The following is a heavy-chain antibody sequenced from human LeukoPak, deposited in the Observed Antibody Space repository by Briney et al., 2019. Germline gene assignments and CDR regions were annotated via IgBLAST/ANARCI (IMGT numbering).Heavy chain of an antibody. V-gene: IGHV4-39*01. CDR2: SYYTGST. D-gene: IGHD2-15*01. CDR1: GGSLRNSSNY. CDR3: ARSLCSGGSCCVDY. Sequence: SETRSLTCTVAGGSLRNSSNYWGWIRQPPGKGLEWIGRSYYTGSTYNNPSLKIRGTISVDTSKNQFSLKLSSVTAADTAVYYCARSLCSGGSCCVDYWGQGTLVTVSS. J-gene: IGHJ4*02.